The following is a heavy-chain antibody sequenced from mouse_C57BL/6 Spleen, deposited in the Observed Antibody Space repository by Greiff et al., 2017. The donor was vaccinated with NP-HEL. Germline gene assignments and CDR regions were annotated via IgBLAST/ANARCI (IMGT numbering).Heavy chain of an antibody. J-gene: IGHJ1*03. D-gene: IGHD1-1*01. V-gene: IGHV5-9*01. CDR3: ASHYYGSSYDWYFDV. CDR1: GFTFSSYT. Sequence: EVKVVESGGGLVKPGGSLKLSCAASGFTFSSYTMSWVRQTPEKRLEWVATISGGGGNTYYPDSVKGRFTISRDNAKNTLYLQMSSLRSEDTALYYCASHYYGSSYDWYFDVWGTGTTVTVSS. CDR2: ISGGGGNT.